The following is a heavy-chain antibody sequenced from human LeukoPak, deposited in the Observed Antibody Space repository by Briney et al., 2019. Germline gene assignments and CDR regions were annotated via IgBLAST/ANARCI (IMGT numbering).Heavy chain of an antibody. CDR1: GGTFSSYA. CDR3: ASPNSSGYYHPFYFDY. V-gene: IGHV1-69*13. Sequence: SVKVSCKASGGTFSSYAISWVRQAPGQGLEWMGGITPIFGTANYAQKFQGRATITADESTSTAYMELSSLRSEDTAVYYCASPNSSGYYHPFYFDYWGQGTLVIVSS. D-gene: IGHD3-22*01. CDR2: ITPIFGTA. J-gene: IGHJ4*02.